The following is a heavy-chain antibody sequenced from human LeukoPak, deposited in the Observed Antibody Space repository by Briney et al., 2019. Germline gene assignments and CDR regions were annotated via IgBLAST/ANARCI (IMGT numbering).Heavy chain of an antibody. J-gene: IGHJ4*02. V-gene: IGHV3-21*01. CDR1: GFTFSSYS. Sequence: PGGSLRLSWAASGFTFSSYSMNWVRQAPGKGLEWVSSISSSSSYIYYADSVKGRFTISRDNAKNSLYLQMNSLRAEDTAVYYCARGEIAAAGIDYWGQGTLVTVSS. CDR2: ISSSSSYI. CDR3: ARGEIAAAGIDY. D-gene: IGHD6-13*01.